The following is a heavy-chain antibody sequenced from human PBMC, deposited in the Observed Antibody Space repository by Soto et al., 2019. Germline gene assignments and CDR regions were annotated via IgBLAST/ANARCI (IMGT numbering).Heavy chain of an antibody. CDR2: ISSSSSTI. J-gene: IGHJ3*02. CDR3: ARVNIVVVTAILAFDI. CDR1: GFTFSSYS. V-gene: IGHV3-48*02. Sequence: HPGGSLRLSCAASGFTFSSYSMNWVRQAPGKGLEWVSYISSSSSTIYYADSVKGRFTISRDNAKNSLYLQMNSLRDEDTAVYYCARVNIVVVTAILAFDIWGQGTMVTVSS. D-gene: IGHD2-21*02.